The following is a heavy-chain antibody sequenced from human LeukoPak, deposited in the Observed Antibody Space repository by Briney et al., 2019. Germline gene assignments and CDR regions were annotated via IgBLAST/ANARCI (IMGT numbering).Heavy chain of an antibody. Sequence: PGRSLRLSCAASGFTFSSYGMHWVRQAPGKGLEWVAVISYDGSNKYYTDSVKGRFTISRDNSKNTLYLQMNSLRAEDTAVYYCARAHLSSSSTDYMDVWGKGTTVTVSS. CDR1: GFTFSSYG. CDR2: ISYDGSNK. J-gene: IGHJ6*03. V-gene: IGHV3-30*03. CDR3: ARAHLSSSSTDYMDV. D-gene: IGHD6-6*01.